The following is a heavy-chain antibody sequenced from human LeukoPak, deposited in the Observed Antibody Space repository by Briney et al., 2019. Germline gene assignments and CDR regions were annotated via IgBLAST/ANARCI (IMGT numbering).Heavy chain of an antibody. Sequence: GGSLRLSCAASGFTFSSYWMSWVRQGRGKGLEGVANINQYESEKYYVDSVKGRFTISRNNAKNSLYLQMNSLRAEDTAVYYCASEQWLVSDAFDIWGQGTMVTVSS. CDR2: INQYESEK. CDR3: ASEQWLVSDAFDI. CDR1: GFTFSSYW. J-gene: IGHJ3*02. V-gene: IGHV3-7*01. D-gene: IGHD6-19*01.